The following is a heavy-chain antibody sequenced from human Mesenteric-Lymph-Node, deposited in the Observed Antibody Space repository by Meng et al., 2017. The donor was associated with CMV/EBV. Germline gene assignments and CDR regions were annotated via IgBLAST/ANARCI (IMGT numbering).Heavy chain of an antibody. Sequence: GESLKISCAVSGFDFSSYGMLWVRQAPGEGLEWVAFIRFDGSNKYYADSVKGRFTISRDNSKNTLYLQMNSLRAEDTAVYYCAKDFRRYDRTTVSLDCWGQGTLVTVSS. CDR3: AKDFRRYDRTTVSLDC. J-gene: IGHJ4*02. D-gene: IGHD4-17*01. V-gene: IGHV3-30*02. CDR1: GFDFSSYG. CDR2: IRFDGSNK.